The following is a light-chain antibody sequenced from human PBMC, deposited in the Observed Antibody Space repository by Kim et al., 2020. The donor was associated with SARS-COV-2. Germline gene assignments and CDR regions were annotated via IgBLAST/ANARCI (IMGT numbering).Light chain of an antibody. V-gene: IGKV3-15*01. CDR1: QSVSKN. CDR3: QQYHHWLPLT. CDR2: GAS. Sequence: IVLTQSPDTLSVSPGESATLSCRASQSVSKNLAWYQQRPGQAPRLLIDGASTRATGVPARFSGSGSGTAFTLTISSLKSEDSAIYYCQQYHHWLPLTFGGGTKVDIK. J-gene: IGKJ4*01.